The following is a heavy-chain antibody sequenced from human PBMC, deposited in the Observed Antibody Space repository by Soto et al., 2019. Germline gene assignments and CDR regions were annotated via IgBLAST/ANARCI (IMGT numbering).Heavy chain of an antibody. J-gene: IGHJ6*02. D-gene: IGHD3-9*01. CDR3: AKHCSLRPDYYDILTGYDAVLHIDV. V-gene: IGHV3-30*18. Sequence: GGSLRLSCAASGFTFSRYGMHWLRQAPGKGLEWVAVISYEGSNKYYADSVQGRLTIYRDNSKNTMYLQMNSQKDEDTAVYYCAKHCSLRPDYYDILTGYDAVLHIDVWDRGTTVTV. CDR1: GFTFSRYG. CDR2: ISYEGSNK.